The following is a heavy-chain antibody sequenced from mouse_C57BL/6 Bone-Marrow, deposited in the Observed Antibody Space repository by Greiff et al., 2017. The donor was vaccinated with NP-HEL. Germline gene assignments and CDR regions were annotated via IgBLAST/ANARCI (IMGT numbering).Heavy chain of an antibody. CDR1: GYAFSSSW. Sequence: QVQLQQSGPELVKPGASVKISCKASGYAFSSSWMNWVKQRPGKGLEWIGRIYPGDGDTNYNGKFKGKATLTADKSSSTAYMQLSSLTSEDSAVYFCARSPEYYGSSYWYFDVWGTGTTVTVSS. J-gene: IGHJ1*03. V-gene: IGHV1-82*01. D-gene: IGHD1-1*01. CDR2: IYPGDGDT. CDR3: ARSPEYYGSSYWYFDV.